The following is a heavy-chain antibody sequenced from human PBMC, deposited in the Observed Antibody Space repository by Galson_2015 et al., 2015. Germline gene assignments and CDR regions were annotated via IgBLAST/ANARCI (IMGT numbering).Heavy chain of an antibody. J-gene: IGHJ2*01. V-gene: IGHV3-21*01. CDR1: GFTFSSYS. Sequence: LRLSCAASGFTFSSYSMNWVRQAPGKGLEWVSSISSSSSYIYYADSVKGRFTISRDNAKNSLYLQMNSLRAEDTAVYYCARDKLSAATVTTPGVNWYFDLWGRGPLVTVSS. D-gene: IGHD4-17*01. CDR3: ARDKLSAATVTTPGVNWYFDL. CDR2: ISSSSSYI.